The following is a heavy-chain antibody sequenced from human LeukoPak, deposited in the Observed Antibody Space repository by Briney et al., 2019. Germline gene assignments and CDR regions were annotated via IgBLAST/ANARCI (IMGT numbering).Heavy chain of an antibody. CDR2: IYYSGNT. J-gene: IGHJ4*02. Sequence: SETLSLTCTVSGGSISSYYWSWIRQPPGKGLEWIGYIYYSGNTNYNPSLKNRVTISIDTSNNQFSLKLSSVTAADTAVYYCARFSLYDYVWGSHRQTFAFDYWGQGTLVTVSS. D-gene: IGHD3-16*02. CDR3: ARFSLYDYVWGSHRQTFAFDY. V-gene: IGHV4-59*01. CDR1: GGSISSYY.